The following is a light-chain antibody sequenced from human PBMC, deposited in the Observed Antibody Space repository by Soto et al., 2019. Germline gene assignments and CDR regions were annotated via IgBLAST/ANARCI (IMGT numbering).Light chain of an antibody. CDR3: QQFDNLP. CDR2: DAS. CDR1: EDIRNH. J-gene: IGKJ2*01. Sequence: DIQMTQSRSSLSASVGDRVTITCQSSEDIRNHLNWYQQKPGKAPKLLIYDASNLETGVPSRFSGSGSGTDFTFTISSLQPEDIATYYCQQFDNLPFGQGTKLEIK. V-gene: IGKV1-33*01.